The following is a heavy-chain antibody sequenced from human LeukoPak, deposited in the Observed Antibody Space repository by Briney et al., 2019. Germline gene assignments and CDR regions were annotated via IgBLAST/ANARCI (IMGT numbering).Heavy chain of an antibody. V-gene: IGHV4-34*01. J-gene: IGHJ4*02. CDR1: GGSFSGYY. D-gene: IGHD5-24*01. CDR3: ARGLADGYNSLSSPNFDY. Sequence: PSETLSLTCAVYGGSFSGYYWSWIRQPPGKGPEWIGEINHSGSTNYNPSLKSRVTISVDTSKNQFSLKLSSVTAADTAVYYCARGLADGYNSLSSPNFDYWGQGTLVTVSS. CDR2: INHSGST.